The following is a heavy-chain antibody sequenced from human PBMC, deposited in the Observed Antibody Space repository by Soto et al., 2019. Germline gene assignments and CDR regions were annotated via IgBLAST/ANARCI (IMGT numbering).Heavy chain of an antibody. J-gene: IGHJ3*02. D-gene: IGHD1-1*01. CDR2: TYYRSKWYN. CDR1: GDSVSSNSAA. V-gene: IGHV6-1*01. CDR3: ARERVAHNWNEDAFDI. Sequence: SQTLSLTCAISGDSVSSNSAAWNWIRQSPSRGLEWLGRTYYRSKWYNDYAVSVKSRITISPDTSKNQFSLQLNSVTPEDTAVYYCARERVAHNWNEDAFDIWGQGTMVTVSS.